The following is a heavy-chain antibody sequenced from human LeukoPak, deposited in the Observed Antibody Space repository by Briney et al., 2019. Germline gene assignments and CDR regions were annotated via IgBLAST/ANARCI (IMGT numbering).Heavy chain of an antibody. Sequence: PGGSLRLSCAASGFTFSSYGMHWVRQAPGKGLEWVSAISISGTKTYYADSVKGRFTISRDNSKNTLYLQMNSLRVEDTAVYYCANEIRPNDYWGQGTLVTVSS. V-gene: IGHV3-23*01. CDR2: ISISGTKT. CDR1: GFTFSSYG. CDR3: ANEIRPNDY. J-gene: IGHJ4*02.